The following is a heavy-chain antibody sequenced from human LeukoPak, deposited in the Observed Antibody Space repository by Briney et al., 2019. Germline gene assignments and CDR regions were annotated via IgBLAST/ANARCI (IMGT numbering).Heavy chain of an antibody. J-gene: IGHJ4*02. D-gene: IGHD1-26*01. CDR1: GFTFSSYS. Sequence: PGGSLRLSCAASGFTFSSYSMNWVRQAPGKGLEWVSYISSSSSTIYDADSVKGRFTISRDNSKNTLYLQMNSLRAEDTAIYYCAKEYTGTFSPFPSYFDNWGQGTLVTVSS. CDR2: ISSSSSTI. V-gene: IGHV3-48*01. CDR3: AKEYTGTFSPFPSYFDN.